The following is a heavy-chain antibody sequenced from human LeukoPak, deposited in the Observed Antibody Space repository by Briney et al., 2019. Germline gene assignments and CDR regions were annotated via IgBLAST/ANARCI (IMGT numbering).Heavy chain of an antibody. CDR3: ARSSLAVAGSVFDY. D-gene: IGHD6-19*01. Sequence: GASVKVSCKASGYTFTSYGISWVRQAPGQGLEWMGWISTCNGNTHYAQKLQGRVSMTTDTSTSTAYMELRSLRSDDTAVYYCARSSLAVAGSVFDYWGQGTLVTVSS. CDR1: GYTFTSYG. J-gene: IGHJ4*02. V-gene: IGHV1-18*01. CDR2: ISTCNGNT.